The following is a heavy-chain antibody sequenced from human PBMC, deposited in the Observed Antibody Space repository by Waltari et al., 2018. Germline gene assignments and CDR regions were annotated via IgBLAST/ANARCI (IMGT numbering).Heavy chain of an antibody. Sequence: QVQLVQSGAEVKQPGASVKVSCKASGGTFGTYAITWVRQAPGQGLEWMGGVIPIFGTPNYAPKVQGRVTVSADPSTSTAYVEVRRLISEDTAVYYCAKREIGYAFDIWGHGTMVTVSS. J-gene: IGHJ3*02. D-gene: IGHD1-26*01. CDR3: AKREIGYAFDI. V-gene: IGHV1-69*12. CDR1: GGTFGTYA. CDR2: VIPIFGTP.